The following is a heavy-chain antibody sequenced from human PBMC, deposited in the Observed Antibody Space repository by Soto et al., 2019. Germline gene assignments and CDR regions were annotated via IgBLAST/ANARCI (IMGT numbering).Heavy chain of an antibody. CDR2: ISYHGNE. CDR1: GFTFSDYG. Sequence: QVRLVESGGGVVQPGRSLRLSCVASGFTFSDYGMHWVRHSPGKGLEWVAVISYHGNEYYSDSVKCRFTISRDNSEKTLYLQMNSLRAEDTAVYYCAKLAVVVPATPHDYMDVWGQGTAVTVSS. V-gene: IGHV3-30*18. D-gene: IGHD2-2*01. J-gene: IGHJ6*02. CDR3: AKLAVVVPATPHDYMDV.